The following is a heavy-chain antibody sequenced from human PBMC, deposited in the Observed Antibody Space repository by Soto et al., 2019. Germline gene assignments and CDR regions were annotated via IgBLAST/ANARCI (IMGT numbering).Heavy chain of an antibody. D-gene: IGHD3-3*01. J-gene: IGHJ6*02. CDR2: ISGSGGST. CDR3: AKDPRFLEWLLRNYGMDV. V-gene: IGHV3-23*01. CDR1: GFTFSSYA. Sequence: GGSLRLSCAASGFTFSSYAMSWVRQAPGKGLEWVSAISGSGGSTYYADSVKGRFTISGDNSKNTLYLQMNSLRAEDTAVYYCAKDPRFLEWLLRNYGMDVWGQGTTVTVSS.